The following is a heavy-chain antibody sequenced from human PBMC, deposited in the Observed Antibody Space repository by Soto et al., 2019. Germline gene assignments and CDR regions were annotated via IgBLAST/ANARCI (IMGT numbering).Heavy chain of an antibody. V-gene: IGHV3-43D*03. CDR2: INADGSDT. CDR1: GFTFEDYA. D-gene: IGHD1-26*01. J-gene: IGHJ4*02. Sequence: EVQLVQSGGGVVRPGGSLRLSCAASGFTFEDYALHWVRQSSGKSPEWVSLINADGSDTYYADSVKGRFTISRDNNKHSLYLQMNSLRPEDTALYFCAKARFYFDSSPYDSWGQGTLVTVTS. CDR3: AKARFYFDSSPYDS.